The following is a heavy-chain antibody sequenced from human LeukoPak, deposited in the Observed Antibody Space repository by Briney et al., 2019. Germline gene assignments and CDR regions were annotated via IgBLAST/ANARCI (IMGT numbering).Heavy chain of an antibody. V-gene: IGHV3-11*01. CDR3: ARGEVLLWFGKSFYDY. CDR2: ISSSGSTI. J-gene: IGHJ4*02. D-gene: IGHD3-10*01. CDR1: GFNLRDYY. Sequence: GGSLRLSCAASGFNLRDYYMSWIRQAPGKGLEWVSYISSSGSTIYYADSVKGRFTISRDNAKNSLYLQMNSLRAEDTAVYYCARGEVLLWFGKSFYDYWGQGTLVTVSS.